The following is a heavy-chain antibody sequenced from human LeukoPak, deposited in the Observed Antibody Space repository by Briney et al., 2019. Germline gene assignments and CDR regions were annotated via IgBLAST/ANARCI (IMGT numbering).Heavy chain of an antibody. CDR2: ISGSGGST. D-gene: IGHD2-2*02. Sequence: GGSLRLSCTASGFTFGDYAMSWFRQAPGKGLEWVSAISGSGGSTYYADSVKGRFTISRDNSKNTLYLQMNSLRAEDTAVYYCAKSRMGTLPYCSSTSCYTAIGPFDYWGQGTLVTVSS. CDR3: AKSRMGTLPYCSSTSCYTAIGPFDY. J-gene: IGHJ4*02. V-gene: IGHV3-23*01. CDR1: GFTFGDYA.